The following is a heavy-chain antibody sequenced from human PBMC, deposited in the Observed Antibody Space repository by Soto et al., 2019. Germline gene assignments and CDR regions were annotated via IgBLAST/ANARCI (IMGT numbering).Heavy chain of an antibody. J-gene: IGHJ4*02. Sequence: QLQVQESGPGLVKTSETLSLTCNASGGSITSSGSAWGWIRQSPGKGLEWIGTIDYSGNIYYIPSLKSRITISVDTSKNQISLKLSSVTAADTAAYYCARHIHNQGLEYNFDSWGQGTLVTVSS. D-gene: IGHD1-1*01. CDR3: ARHIHNQGLEYNFDS. V-gene: IGHV4-39*01. CDR1: GGSITSSGSA. CDR2: IDYSGNI.